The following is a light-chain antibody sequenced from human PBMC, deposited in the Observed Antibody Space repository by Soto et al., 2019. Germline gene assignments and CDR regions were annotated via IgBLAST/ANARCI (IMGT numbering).Light chain of an antibody. CDR3: AAWDDNLIVL. CDR1: SPNSKRNT. CDR2: SNS. Sequence: QSVLTQPPAASGTPGRRVTFFCLGGSPNSKRNTVSWYQQLPGTAPKLLIYSNSQRPSGVPDRFSGSKSGTSASLAISGLQSDDEAEYYCAAWDDNLIVLFGGGTKVTVL. V-gene: IGLV1-44*01. J-gene: IGLJ2*01.